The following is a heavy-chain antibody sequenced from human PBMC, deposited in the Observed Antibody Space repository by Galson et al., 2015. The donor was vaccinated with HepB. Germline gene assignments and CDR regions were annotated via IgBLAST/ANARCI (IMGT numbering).Heavy chain of an antibody. V-gene: IGHV3-23*01. CDR2: ISVSGAKT. CDR1: GFTFNSYA. J-gene: IGHJ4*02. Sequence: SLRLSCAASGFTFNSYAMSWVRQAPGKGLEWVSAISVSGAKTEYADSVKGRFTISRDNSKNTLFLQMNSLRAEDTAEYYCAKKGTGSFDFWGQGTLVTVSS. D-gene: IGHD7-27*01. CDR3: AKKGTGSFDF.